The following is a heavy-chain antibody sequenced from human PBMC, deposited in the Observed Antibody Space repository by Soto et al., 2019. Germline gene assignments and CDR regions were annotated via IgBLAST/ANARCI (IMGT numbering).Heavy chain of an antibody. CDR2: FDPEDGET. CDR1: GYTITELS. J-gene: IGHJ6*02. D-gene: IGHD2-15*01. Sequence: EAPVKVSCKVSGYTITELSMHWVRQAPGKGLEWMGGFDPEDGETIYAQKFQGRVTMTEDTSTDTAYMELSSLRSDDTAVYYCATDLRPLLGYFYGVVADYYYYGMDVWGQGTTVTV. CDR3: ATDLRPLLGYFYGVVADYYYYGMDV. V-gene: IGHV1-24*01.